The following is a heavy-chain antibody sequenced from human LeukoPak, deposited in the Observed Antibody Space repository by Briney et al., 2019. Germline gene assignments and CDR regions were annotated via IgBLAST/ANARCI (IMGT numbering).Heavy chain of an antibody. V-gene: IGHV4-34*01. CDR1: GGSFSGYY. D-gene: IGHD3-3*01. CDR2: INHSGST. CDR3: ARVGHDFWSGYTPSYNWFDP. J-gene: IGHJ5*02. Sequence: PSETLSLTCAVYGGSFSGYYWSWIRQPPGKGLEWIGEINHSGSTNYNPSLKSRVTISVDTSKNQFSLKLSSVTAADTAVYCCARVGHDFWSGYTPSYNWFDPWGQGTLVTVSS.